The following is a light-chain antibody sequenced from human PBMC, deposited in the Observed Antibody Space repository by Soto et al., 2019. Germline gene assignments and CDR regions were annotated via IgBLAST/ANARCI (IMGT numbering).Light chain of an antibody. V-gene: IGKV1-39*01. Sequence: DIQMTQSPSSLSASVGDRVTITCRASQSISSYLNWYQQKQGKAPKLLIYAASSLQSGVPSRFSGSGSGTDFTITISSLQPEDFETYYCQQSYSTPITFGQGTRLEIK. J-gene: IGKJ5*01. CDR1: QSISSY. CDR2: AAS. CDR3: QQSYSTPIT.